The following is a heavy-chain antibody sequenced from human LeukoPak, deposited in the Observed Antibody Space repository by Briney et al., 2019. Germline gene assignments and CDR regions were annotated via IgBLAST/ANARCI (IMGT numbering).Heavy chain of an antibody. CDR2: IKYVGSEK. V-gene: IGHV3-7*01. Sequence: GGALRLSCAASGFTFSSYWMNWVRQAPGKGLECVANIKYVGSEKYYVDSVKGRFNISRDNAQNSLYPQMNSLRVEDTAVYYCARGTTVDYWGRGTLATVSS. CDR1: GFTFSSYW. D-gene: IGHD1-1*01. J-gene: IGHJ4*02. CDR3: ARGTTVDY.